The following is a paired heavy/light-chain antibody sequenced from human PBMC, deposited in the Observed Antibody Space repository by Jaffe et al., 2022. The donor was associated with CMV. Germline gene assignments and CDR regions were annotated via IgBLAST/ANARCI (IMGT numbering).Heavy chain of an antibody. CDR1: GGSFSGYY. V-gene: IGHV4-34*01. CDR2: INHSGST. Sequence: QVQLQQWGAGLLKPSETLSLTCAVYGGSFSGYYWSWIRQPPGKGLEWIGEINHSGSTNYNPSLKSRVTISVDTSKNQFSLKLSSVTAADTAVYYCARVPRAPLAPYSSSWYRYYYGMDVWGQGTTVTVSS. CDR3: ARVPRAPLAPYSSSWYRYYYGMDV. D-gene: IGHD6-13*01. J-gene: IGHJ6*02.
Light chain of an antibody. CDR2: GAS. V-gene: IGKV3-20*01. CDR3: QQYGSSNGKT. J-gene: IGKJ1*01. Sequence: EIVLTQSPGTLSLSPGERATLSCRASQSVSSSYLAWYQQKPGQAPRLLIYGASSRATGIPDRFSGSGSGTDFTLTISRLEPEDFAVYYCQQYGSSNGKTFGQGTKVEIK. CDR1: QSVSSSY.